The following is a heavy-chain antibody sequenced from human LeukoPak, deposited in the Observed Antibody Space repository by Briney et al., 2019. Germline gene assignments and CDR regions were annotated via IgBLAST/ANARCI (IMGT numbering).Heavy chain of an antibody. V-gene: IGHV3-74*01. CDR2: VSSDGSST. Sequence: PGGSLRLSCAASGFSFSIYWMHWVRQAPGKGLAWVSRVSSDGSSTSYADPVKGRFTISRDNARNTLFLQMNSLIAEDTAVYYCATLAAADTDYWGQGALVTVSS. J-gene: IGHJ4*02. CDR1: GFSFSIYW. D-gene: IGHD6-13*01. CDR3: ATLAAADTDY.